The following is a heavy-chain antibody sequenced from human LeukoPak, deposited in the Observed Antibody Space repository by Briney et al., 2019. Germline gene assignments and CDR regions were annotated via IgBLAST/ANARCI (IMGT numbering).Heavy chain of an antibody. CDR1: GGSISSSSYY. CDR2: IYYSGST. V-gene: IGHV4-39*07. D-gene: IGHD2-15*01. CDR3: ARQYCSGGSCYVGY. Sequence: SETLSLTCTVSGGSISSSSYYWGWIRQPPGKGLEWIGSIYYSGSTYYNPSLKRRVTISVDTSKNQFSLKLSSVTAADTAVYYCARQYCSGGSCYVGYWGQGTLVTVSS. J-gene: IGHJ4*02.